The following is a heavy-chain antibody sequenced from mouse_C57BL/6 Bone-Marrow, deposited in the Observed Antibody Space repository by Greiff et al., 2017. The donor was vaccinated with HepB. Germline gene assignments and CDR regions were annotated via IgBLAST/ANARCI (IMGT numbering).Heavy chain of an antibody. J-gene: IGHJ4*01. CDR2: IWSDGST. V-gene: IGHV2-6-1*01. Sequence: QVQLKESGPGLVAPSQSLSITCTVSGFSLTSYGVHWVRQPPGKGLEWLVVIWSDGSTTYNSALKSRLSISKDNSKSQVFLKMNSLQTDDTAMYYCARQRGGQLRLYAMDYWGQGTSVTVSS. CDR1: GFSLTSYG. CDR3: ARQRGGQLRLYAMDY. D-gene: IGHD3-2*02.